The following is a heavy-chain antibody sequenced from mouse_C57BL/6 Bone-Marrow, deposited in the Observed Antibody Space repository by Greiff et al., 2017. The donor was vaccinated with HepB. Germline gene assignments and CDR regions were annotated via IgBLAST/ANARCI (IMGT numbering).Heavy chain of an antibody. CDR1: GFNIKDDY. Sequence: EVQLQQSGAELVRPGASVKLSCTASGFNIKDDYMHWVKQRPEQGLEWIGWIDPENGDTEYASKFQGKATITADTSSNTAYLQLSSLTSEYTAVYYCTTLDYYGSSQFAYWGQGTLVTVSA. J-gene: IGHJ3*01. CDR2: IDPENGDT. D-gene: IGHD1-1*01. CDR3: TTLDYYGSSQFAY. V-gene: IGHV14-4*01.